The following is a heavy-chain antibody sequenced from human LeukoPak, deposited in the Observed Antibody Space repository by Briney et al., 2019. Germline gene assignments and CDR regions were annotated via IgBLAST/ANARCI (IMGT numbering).Heavy chain of an antibody. Sequence: SETLSLTCTVSGGSISSSSHYWGWIRQPPGKGLEWIGRIYTSGSTNYNPSLKSRVTISVDTSKSQFSLKLSSVTAADTAVYYCARATLGYDILTGYPYLDAFDIWGQGTMVTVSS. CDR2: IYTSGST. J-gene: IGHJ3*02. CDR3: ARATLGYDILTGYPYLDAFDI. D-gene: IGHD3-9*01. CDR1: GGSISSSSHY. V-gene: IGHV4-39*07.